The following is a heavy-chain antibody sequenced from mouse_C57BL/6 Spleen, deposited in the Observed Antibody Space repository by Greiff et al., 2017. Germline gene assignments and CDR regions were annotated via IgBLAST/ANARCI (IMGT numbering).Heavy chain of an antibody. D-gene: IGHD2-3*01. V-gene: IGHV5-6*01. CDR3: ARPYDGYYPSYFDY. J-gene: IGHJ2*01. CDR1: GFTFSSYG. Sequence: EVQLVESGGDLVKPGGSLKLSCAASGFTFSSYGMSWVRQTPDKRLEWVATISSGGSYTYYPDSVKGRFTISRDNAKNTLYLQMSSLKSEDTAMYYCARPYDGYYPSYFDYWGQGTTLTVSS. CDR2: ISSGGSYT.